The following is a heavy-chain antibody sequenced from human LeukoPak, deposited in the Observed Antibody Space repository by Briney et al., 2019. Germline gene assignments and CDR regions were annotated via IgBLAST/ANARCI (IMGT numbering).Heavy chain of an antibody. Sequence: SETLTLTCNVSGGFTSSNYWSWIRQPPGKGLEWIGYIYFSGSTNYNPSLKSRVTISMGTSENQFSLKLSSVTAADTAVYYCARGAAPHYSDYWGQGTLVTVSS. CDR1: GGFTSSNY. J-gene: IGHJ4*02. D-gene: IGHD6-6*01. CDR3: ARGAAPHYSDY. CDR2: IYFSGST. V-gene: IGHV4-59*01.